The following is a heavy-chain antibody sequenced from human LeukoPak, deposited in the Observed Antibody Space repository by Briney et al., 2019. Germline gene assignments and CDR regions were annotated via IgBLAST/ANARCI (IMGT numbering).Heavy chain of an antibody. Sequence: GGSLRLSCSASGLSFSGYWMTWVRQAPGKGLEWVANIKQDGSEEYYVDSVKGRFTISRDNAKDTLYLQMNSLRAEDTAVYYCAKDVRDYDFWSGYYPASYYMDVWGKGTTVTVSS. CDR2: IKQDGSEE. J-gene: IGHJ6*03. D-gene: IGHD3-3*01. CDR1: GLSFSGYW. CDR3: AKDVRDYDFWSGYYPASYYMDV. V-gene: IGHV3-7*01.